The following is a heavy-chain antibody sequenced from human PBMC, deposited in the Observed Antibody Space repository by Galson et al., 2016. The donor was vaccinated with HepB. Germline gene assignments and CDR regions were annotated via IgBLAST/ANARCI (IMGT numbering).Heavy chain of an antibody. V-gene: IGHV4-31*03. CDR1: GDSIRSGGYY. J-gene: IGHJ5*02. CDR2: IFYSGSS. D-gene: IGHD1-1*01. Sequence: TLSLTCTVSGDSIRSGGYYWTWIRQHPGKGLEWIGYIFYSGSSYSNPSLKGRLTISVDTSKSQFSLNLRSVTAADTAVYYCVRDNGNGWFDPWGQGTLVTVSS. CDR3: VRDNGNGWFDP.